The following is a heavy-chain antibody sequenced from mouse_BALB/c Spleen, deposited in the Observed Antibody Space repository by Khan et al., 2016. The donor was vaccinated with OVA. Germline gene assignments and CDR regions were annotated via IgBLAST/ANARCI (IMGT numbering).Heavy chain of an antibody. Sequence: QVQLKESGAELAKPGASVKMSCKASGYTFTTYWMHWVKQRPGQGLEWIGYINPTSGYTDYNGKFKDKATLSADKSSSTAYMQLSSLTSEDSAVYCCTRDRIDYWGQGTTLTVSS. CDR2: INPTSGYT. V-gene: IGHV1-7*01. J-gene: IGHJ2*01. CDR3: TRDRIDY. CDR1: GYTFTTYW.